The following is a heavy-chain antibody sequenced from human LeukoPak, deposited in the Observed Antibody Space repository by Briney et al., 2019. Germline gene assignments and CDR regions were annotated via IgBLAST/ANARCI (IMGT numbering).Heavy chain of an antibody. CDR1: GFAVRLNY. D-gene: IGHD2-15*01. J-gene: IGHJ3*02. CDR2: IYSGGDT. Sequence: AGGSLRLSCAASGFAVRLNYMTWVRQAPGKGLEWVSIIYSGGDTYYADSVRGRFTVSRDDSKNILYLEMNSLRGDDTGIYYCARAWDFVVGAFDIWGQGTVVTVSS. V-gene: IGHV3-53*01. CDR3: ARAWDFVVGAFDI.